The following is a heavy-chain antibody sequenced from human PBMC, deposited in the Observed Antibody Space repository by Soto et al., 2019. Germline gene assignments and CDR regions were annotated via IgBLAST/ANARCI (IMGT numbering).Heavy chain of an antibody. Sequence: SVQLSWAAAGYTLTSCGSSWVRQAPGQGLEWMGWISAYNGNTNYAQKLQGRVTMTTDTSTSTAYMELRSLRSDDTAVYYCASGLTYCSSTSCSAYWGQRTLVTVSS. CDR2: ISAYNGNT. V-gene: IGHV1-18*04. CDR3: ASGLTYCSSTSCSAY. D-gene: IGHD2-2*01. J-gene: IGHJ4*02. CDR1: GYTLTSCG.